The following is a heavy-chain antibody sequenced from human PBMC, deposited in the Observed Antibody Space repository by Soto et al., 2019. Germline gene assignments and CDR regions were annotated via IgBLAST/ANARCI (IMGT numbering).Heavy chain of an antibody. CDR3: ARGGYDILTYPTLNWFDP. Sequence: SETLSLTCAFYGGSFSGYYWSWIRQPPGKGLEWIGEINHSGSTNYNPSLKSRVTISVDTSKNQFSLKLSSVTAADTAVYYCARGGYDILTYPTLNWFDPWGQGTLVTVSS. J-gene: IGHJ5*02. CDR2: INHSGST. CDR1: GGSFSGYY. D-gene: IGHD3-9*01. V-gene: IGHV4-34*01.